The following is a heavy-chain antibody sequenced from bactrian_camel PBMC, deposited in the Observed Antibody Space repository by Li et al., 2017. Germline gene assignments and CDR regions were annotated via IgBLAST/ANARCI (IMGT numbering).Heavy chain of an antibody. Sequence: HVQLVESGGGSVQAGGSLTLSCIASGFSFDDYDMGWFRQASGNGCELVSSISSDGTTYYTPSVKGRFTISQDNARNMVYLQMNSLKPEDTAVYYCAPETAPPGIEGGRWCSGWGQGTQVTVS. V-gene: IGHV3S63*01. CDR1: GFSFDDYD. D-gene: IGHD6*01. CDR2: ISSDGTT. J-gene: IGHJ4*01. CDR3: APETAPPGIEGGRWCSG.